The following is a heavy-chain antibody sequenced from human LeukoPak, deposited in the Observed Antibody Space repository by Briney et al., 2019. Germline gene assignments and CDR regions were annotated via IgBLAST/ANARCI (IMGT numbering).Heavy chain of an antibody. V-gene: IGHV1-69*13. CDR2: IIPIFGTA. Sequence: ASVKVSCKAPGGTFSSYAISWVRQAPGQGLEWMGGIIPIFGTANYAQKFQGRVTITADESTSTAYMELSSLRSEDTAVYYCARGQSRIHDYYGSGALGAFDIWGQGTMVTVSS. D-gene: IGHD3-10*01. J-gene: IGHJ3*02. CDR3: ARGQSRIHDYYGSGALGAFDI. CDR1: GGTFSSYA.